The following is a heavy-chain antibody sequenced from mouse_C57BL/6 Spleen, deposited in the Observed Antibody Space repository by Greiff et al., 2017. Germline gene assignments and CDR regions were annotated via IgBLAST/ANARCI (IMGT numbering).Heavy chain of an antibody. CDR3: ARSDYDYDNYAMDY. V-gene: IGHV1-81*01. CDR1: GYTFTSYG. D-gene: IGHD2-4*01. CDR2: IYPRSGNT. Sequence: QVQLKESGAELARPGASVKLSCKASGYTFTSYGISWVKQRTGQGLEWIGEIYPRSGNTYYNEKFKGKATLTADKSSSTAYMELRSLTSEDSAVYFCARSDYDYDNYAMDYWGQGTSVTVSS. J-gene: IGHJ4*01.